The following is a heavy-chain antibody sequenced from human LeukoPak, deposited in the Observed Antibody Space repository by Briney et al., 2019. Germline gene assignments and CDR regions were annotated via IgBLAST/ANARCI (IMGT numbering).Heavy chain of an antibody. Sequence: SETLSLTCTVSGGSMSRYYWTWIRQPPGKGLEWVGNIHYSGSTNHNPSLKSRVTISVDTSKNQFSLKLSSVTAADTAVYFCARGGYYYDNSGYYRGAFDIWGQGTMVTVSS. CDR1: GGSMSRYY. CDR2: IHYSGST. CDR3: ARGGYYYDNSGYYRGAFDI. J-gene: IGHJ3*02. D-gene: IGHD3-22*01. V-gene: IGHV4-59*01.